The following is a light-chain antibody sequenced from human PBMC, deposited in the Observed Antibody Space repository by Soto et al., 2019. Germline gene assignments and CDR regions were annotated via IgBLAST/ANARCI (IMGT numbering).Light chain of an antibody. J-gene: IGKJ1*01. CDR1: QTISSW. V-gene: IGKV1-5*03. CDR2: KAS. Sequence: DIQMTQSPSTLSGSVGDRVTITCRASQTISSWLAWYQQEPGKAPKLLIYKASSLASGVPSRFSGSGSGSEFTLTISGLQPDDFATYYCLQYNSFRTFGQGTKVDIK. CDR3: LQYNSFRT.